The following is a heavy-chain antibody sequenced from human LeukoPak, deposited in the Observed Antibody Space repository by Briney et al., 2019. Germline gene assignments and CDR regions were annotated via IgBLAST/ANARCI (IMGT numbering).Heavy chain of an antibody. CDR2: ISGSGGST. CDR3: AKDPYYYDSSALEVAFGI. J-gene: IGHJ3*02. CDR1: GFTFSSYA. V-gene: IGHV3-23*01. Sequence: PGGSLRLSCAASGFTFSSYAMSWVRQAPGKGLEWVSAISGSGGSTYYADSVKGRFTISRDNSKNTLYLQMNSLRAEDTAVYYCAKDPYYYDSSALEVAFGIWGQGTMVTVSS. D-gene: IGHD3-22*01.